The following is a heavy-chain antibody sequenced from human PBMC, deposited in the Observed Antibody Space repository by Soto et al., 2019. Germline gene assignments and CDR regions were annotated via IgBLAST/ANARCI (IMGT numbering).Heavy chain of an antibody. V-gene: IGHV3-30*18. Sequence: QVQPVESGGGVVQPGRSLRLSCAASGFTFSSYGMHWVRQAPGKGLEWVAVISYDGSNKYYADSVKGRFTISRDNSKNTLYLQMNSLRAEDTAVYYCAKDRGGRFDPWGQGTLVTVSS. CDR3: AKDRGGRFDP. CDR2: ISYDGSNK. J-gene: IGHJ5*02. CDR1: GFTFSSYG. D-gene: IGHD3-10*01.